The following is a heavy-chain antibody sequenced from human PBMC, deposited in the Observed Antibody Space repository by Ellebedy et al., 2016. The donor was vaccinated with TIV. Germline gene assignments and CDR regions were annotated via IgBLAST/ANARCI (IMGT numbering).Heavy chain of an antibody. Sequence: GESLKISXAASGFTFSSYWMHWVRQAPGKGLVWVSRINSDGSSTSYADSVKGRFTISRDNAKNTLYLQVNSLRAEDTAVYYCARETMGIAAAGHYYGMDVWGQGTTVTVSS. CDR2: INSDGSST. J-gene: IGHJ6*02. V-gene: IGHV3-74*01. D-gene: IGHD6-13*01. CDR3: ARETMGIAAAGHYYGMDV. CDR1: GFTFSSYW.